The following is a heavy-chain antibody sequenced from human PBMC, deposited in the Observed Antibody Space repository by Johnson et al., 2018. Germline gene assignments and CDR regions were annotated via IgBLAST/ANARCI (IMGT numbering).Heavy chain of an antibody. D-gene: IGHD3-22*01. Sequence: VQLVESGGALVQPGRSLRLSCAASGFTFDDYAMHWVRQAPGKGLEWVSGLSWNSGTIGYADSVKGRFTISRDNAKNSLYLQMKSLRAEDTAVYYCARDYYDSSGYPEYFQHWGQGTLVTVSS. CDR3: ARDYYDSSGYPEYFQH. J-gene: IGHJ1*01. V-gene: IGHV3-9*01. CDR2: LSWNSGTI. CDR1: GFTFDDYA.